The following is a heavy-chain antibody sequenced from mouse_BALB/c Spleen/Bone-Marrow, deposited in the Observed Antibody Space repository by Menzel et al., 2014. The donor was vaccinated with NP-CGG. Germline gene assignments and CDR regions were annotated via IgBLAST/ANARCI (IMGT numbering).Heavy chain of an antibody. D-gene: IGHD2-3*01. CDR3: ARQDGFDY. CDR1: GFTFSNYA. Sequence: VQLQQSGGGLVKPGGSLTLSCAASGFTFSNYAMSWVRQTPEKRLEWVAIISSGGSYTYYPDSVKGRFTISRDNAKTILYLQMSSLRSEDTAMYYCARQDGFDYWGQGTTLTVSS. CDR2: ISSGGSYT. V-gene: IGHV5-9-3*01. J-gene: IGHJ2*01.